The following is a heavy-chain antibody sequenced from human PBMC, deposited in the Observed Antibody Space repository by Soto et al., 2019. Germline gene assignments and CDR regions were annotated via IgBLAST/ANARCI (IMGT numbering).Heavy chain of an antibody. J-gene: IGHJ3*02. CDR1: GFTFSSYN. CDR2: ISSSSSYI. V-gene: IGHV3-21*01. D-gene: IGHD3-22*01. CDR3: ARWYYYDSSGYYQTTYAFEI. Sequence: EVQLVESGGGLVKPGGSLRLSCAASGFTFSSYNMNWVRQAPGKGLEWVSSISSSSSYIYYADSMKGRFTISRDNAKNSLYLQMNSLRAEDTAVYYCARWYYYDSSGYYQTTYAFEIWGQGTMVTVSS.